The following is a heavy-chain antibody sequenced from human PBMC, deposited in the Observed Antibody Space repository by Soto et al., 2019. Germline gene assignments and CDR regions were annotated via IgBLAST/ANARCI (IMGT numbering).Heavy chain of an antibody. V-gene: IGHV1-2*02. D-gene: IGHD6-19*01. CDR3: ASDFRTRGWFRQAGNFAMDV. CDR2: IHTNTGGT. J-gene: IGHJ6*02. CDR1: GYPYTNSY. Sequence: VQLVQSGAEVRKPGASVKVSCKASGYPYTNSYMHWVRQAPGQGLEWMGWIHTNTGGTNYAQKFHGRVTMTRDTSVSTVYMELNRLTSDDTAIYFCASDFRTRGWFRQAGNFAMDVWGQGTTVTVS.